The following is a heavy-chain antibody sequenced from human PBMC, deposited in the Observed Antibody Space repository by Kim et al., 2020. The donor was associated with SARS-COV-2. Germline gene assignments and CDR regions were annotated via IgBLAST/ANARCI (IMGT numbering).Heavy chain of an antibody. Sequence: YADSGKGRLTISRDNSKKMLYLQMNSLRAEDTAVYYCAKAGGSGSYSFDYWGQGTLVTVSS. D-gene: IGHD3-10*01. V-gene: IGHV3-23*03. CDR3: AKAGGSGSYSFDY. J-gene: IGHJ4*02.